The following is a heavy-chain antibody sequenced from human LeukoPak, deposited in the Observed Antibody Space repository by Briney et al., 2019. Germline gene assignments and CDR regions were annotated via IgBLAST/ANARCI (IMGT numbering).Heavy chain of an antibody. V-gene: IGHV1-2*02. CDR2: INPNSGGT. Sequence: ASVKVSCKASGYTFTGYYMHWVRQAPGQGLEWMGWINPNSGGTNYAQKFQGRVTMTRDTSIITAYMELSRLRSDDTAVYYCARDFDGYWIVVPAANGGAFDIWGQGTMVTVSS. CDR3: ARDFDGYWIVVPAANGGAFDI. D-gene: IGHD2-2*01. J-gene: IGHJ3*02. CDR1: GYTFTGYY.